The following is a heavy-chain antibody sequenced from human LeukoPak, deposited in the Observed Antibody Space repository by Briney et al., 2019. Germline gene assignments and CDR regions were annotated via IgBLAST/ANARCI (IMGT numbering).Heavy chain of an antibody. CDR2: ISSSSSYI. V-gene: IGHV3-21*01. D-gene: IGHD6-6*01. J-gene: IGHJ4*02. Sequence: GGSLRLSCAASGFTFRSCSMNWVRQAPGKGLEWVSSISSSSSYIFYADSVKGRFTISRDNAKNSLYLQVNSLRAEDTAVYYCARRLDSSMEGVYWGQGTLVTVSS. CDR3: ARRLDSSMEGVY. CDR1: GFTFRSCS.